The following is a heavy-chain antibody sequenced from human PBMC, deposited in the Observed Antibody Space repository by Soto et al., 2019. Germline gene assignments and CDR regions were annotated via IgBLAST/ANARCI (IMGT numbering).Heavy chain of an antibody. CDR3: AMGVVVVAATYGMDV. CDR2: ISSNGGST. Sequence: EVQLVESGGGLVQPGGSLRLSCAASGFTFSSYAMHWVRQAPGKGLEYVSAISSNGGSTYYANSVKGRFTISRDNSKNTLYLQMGSLRAEDMAVYYCAMGVVVVAATYGMDVWGQGTTVTVSS. CDR1: GFTFSSYA. J-gene: IGHJ6*02. D-gene: IGHD2-15*01. V-gene: IGHV3-64*01.